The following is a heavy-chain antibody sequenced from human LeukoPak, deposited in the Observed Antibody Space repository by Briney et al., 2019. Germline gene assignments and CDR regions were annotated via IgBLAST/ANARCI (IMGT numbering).Heavy chain of an antibody. V-gene: IGHV4-61*02. CDR3: ARVRNYYDSSGPNWFDP. D-gene: IGHD3-22*01. CDR1: GDSISSGDYY. Sequence: SQTLSLTCTVSGDSISSGDYYWSWIRQPAGKGLEWIGRISSSGSTNYNPSLKSRVTISVDTSKNQFSLKLSSVTAADTAVYYCARVRNYYDSSGPNWFDPWGQGTLVTVSS. J-gene: IGHJ5*02. CDR2: ISSSGST.